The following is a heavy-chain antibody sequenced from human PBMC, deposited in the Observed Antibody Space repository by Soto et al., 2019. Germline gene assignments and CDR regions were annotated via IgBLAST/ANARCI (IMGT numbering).Heavy chain of an antibody. CDR1: GGSISSYY. CDR3: ARVYSSGPGARFDP. Sequence: SETLSLTCTVSGGSISSYYWSWIRQPPGKGLEWIGYIYYSGSTNYNPSLKSRVTISVDTSKNQFSLKLSSVTAADTAVYYCARVYSSGPGARFDPWGQGTLVTVSS. J-gene: IGHJ5*02. V-gene: IGHV4-59*01. D-gene: IGHD6-25*01. CDR2: IYYSGST.